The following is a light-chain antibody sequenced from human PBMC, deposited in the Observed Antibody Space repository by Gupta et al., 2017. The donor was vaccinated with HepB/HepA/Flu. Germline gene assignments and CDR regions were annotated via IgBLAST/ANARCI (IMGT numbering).Light chain of an antibody. CDR2: GAS. CDR3: LQDGSSPLT. Sequence: EIVLTQSPGTLSLSPGERATLSCRASQSVSSNYLAWYQQKPGQAPRLLIYGASNRATGIPDRFSGGGSGTDFTLTISRLEPEDFAVYYCLQDGSSPLTFGQGTKVEIK. V-gene: IGKV3-20*01. J-gene: IGKJ1*01. CDR1: QSVSSNY.